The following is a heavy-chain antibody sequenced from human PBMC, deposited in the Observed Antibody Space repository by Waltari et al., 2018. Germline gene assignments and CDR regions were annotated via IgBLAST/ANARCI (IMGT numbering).Heavy chain of an antibody. Sequence: EVQLLESGGGLVQPGGSLRLSCLASGFTFSNYAMTWVRQGPGKGLEWVSAISGGGIKTYYADAVKGRFTISRDNSKNTLYRQMNSRRAEDTAVYSCARVHSLGQYDSNGQESNFDHWGQGALVTVSS. CDR3: ARVHSLGQYDSNGQESNFDH. CDR2: ISGGGIKT. J-gene: IGHJ4*02. CDR1: GFTFSNYA. D-gene: IGHD3-16*01. V-gene: IGHV3-23*01.